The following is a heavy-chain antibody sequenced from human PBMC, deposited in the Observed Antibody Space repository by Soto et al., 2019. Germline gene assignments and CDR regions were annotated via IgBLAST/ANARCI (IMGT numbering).Heavy chain of an antibody. V-gene: IGHV4-59*01. D-gene: IGHD3-16*02. J-gene: IGHJ6*03. CDR3: AIVWPDRYYYYMDV. CDR1: GGSISSYY. Sequence: SETLSLTCTVSGGSISSYYWNWIRQSPGKGLEWIGYIYHSGSINYNPSLRSRVTITVDTSKNQFSLKLTSVTAADTAVYYCAIVWPDRYYYYMDVCGKRTTVTVSS. CDR2: IYHSGSI.